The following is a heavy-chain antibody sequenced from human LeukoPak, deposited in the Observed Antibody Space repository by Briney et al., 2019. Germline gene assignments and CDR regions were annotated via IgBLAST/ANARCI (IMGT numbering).Heavy chain of an antibody. D-gene: IGHD1-20*01. CDR2: INPNSGGT. CDR1: GYTFTGYY. Sequence: GASVKVSCKASGYTFTGYYMHWVRQAPGQGLEWMGRINPNSGGTNYALKFQGRVTMTRDTSISTAYMELSRLRSDDTAVYYCATLTRITGTSRPHYWGQGTLVTVSS. CDR3: ATLTRITGTSRPHY. V-gene: IGHV1-2*06. J-gene: IGHJ4*02.